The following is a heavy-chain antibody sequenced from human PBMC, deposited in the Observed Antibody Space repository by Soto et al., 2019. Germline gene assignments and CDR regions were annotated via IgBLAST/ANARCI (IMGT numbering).Heavy chain of an antibody. CDR1: VGTFSSYA. CDR3: ARGTKVRFWYSSLYYYSIAV. Sequence: QVQLVQSGAEVKKPGSSVKVSCKASVGTFSSYAISWVRQAPGQWLEWMGGIIPIFGTANYAQKFQGRVTITAEESTSTAYMGLSSMRSEDTAVDYCARGTKVRFWYSSLYYYSIAVWGQGTTVTVSS. D-gene: IGHD6-13*01. CDR2: IIPIFGTA. J-gene: IGHJ6*02. V-gene: IGHV1-69*01.